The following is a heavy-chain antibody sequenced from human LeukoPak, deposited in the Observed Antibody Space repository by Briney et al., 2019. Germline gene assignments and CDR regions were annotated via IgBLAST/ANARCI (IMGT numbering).Heavy chain of an antibody. Sequence: KTGGSLRLSCAASGFTFSSYSMNWVRQAPGKGLEWVSSISSSSSYIYYADSVKGRFTISRDNANNSLYLQMNSLRAEDTAVYYCARDHNGPYTFDYWGQGTLVTVSS. CDR3: ARDHNGPYTFDY. V-gene: IGHV3-21*01. CDR2: ISSSSSYI. CDR1: GFTFSSYS. J-gene: IGHJ4*02. D-gene: IGHD2-2*02.